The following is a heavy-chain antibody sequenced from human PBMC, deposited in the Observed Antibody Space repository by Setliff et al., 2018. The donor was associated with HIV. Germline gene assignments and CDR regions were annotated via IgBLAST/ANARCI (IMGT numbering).Heavy chain of an antibody. V-gene: IGHV4-4*07. J-gene: IGHJ4*02. CDR2: IYISAATT. D-gene: IGHD2-21*01. CDR1: DGSISSYY. Sequence: LSETLSLTCTVSDGSISSYYWSWIRQPAGKGLEWIGRIYISAATTNYNPSLKSRVSMSVDTSKNQFSLKLSSVTAADTAVYYCARGAYPREFYFDSWGQGMLVTVSS. CDR3: ARGAYPREFYFDS.